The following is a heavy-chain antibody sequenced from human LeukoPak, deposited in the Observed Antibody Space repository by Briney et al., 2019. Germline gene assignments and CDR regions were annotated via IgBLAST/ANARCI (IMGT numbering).Heavy chain of an antibody. D-gene: IGHD1-1*01. CDR3: ARKTGTTADYDY. V-gene: IGHV4-39*07. CDR2: IYHSGST. Sequence: SETLSLTCTVSGGSISSSSYYWGWIRQPPGKGLEWIGSIYHSGSTYYNPSLKSRVTISVDTSKNQFSLKLSSVTAADTAVYYCARKTGTTADYDYWGQGTLVTVSS. CDR1: GGSISSSSYY. J-gene: IGHJ4*02.